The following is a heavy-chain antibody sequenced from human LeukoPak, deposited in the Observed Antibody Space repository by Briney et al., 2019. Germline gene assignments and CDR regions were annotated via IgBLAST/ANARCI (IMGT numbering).Heavy chain of an antibody. CDR1: GFTFSSYI. D-gene: IGHD3-9*01. J-gene: IGHJ4*02. CDR3: ARGHYDVLAASYKWTSDY. CDR2: ITSGGDYI. V-gene: IGHV3-21*01. Sequence: PGGSLRLSCAASGFTFSSYIMNWVRQAPGKGLEWVSSITSGGDYIYYADSVKGRFTTARDNAKNSLSLPLNSLRVEDTAVYYCARGHYDVLAASYKWTSDYWGQGTLVTVSS.